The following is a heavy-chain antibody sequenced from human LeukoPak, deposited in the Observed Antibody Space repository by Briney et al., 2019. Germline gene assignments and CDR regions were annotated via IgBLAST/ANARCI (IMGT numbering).Heavy chain of an antibody. J-gene: IGHJ4*02. CDR3: ARGLGYSYGATLDY. CDR1: GGSISSSSYY. CDR2: IYYSGST. D-gene: IGHD5-18*01. V-gene: IGHV4-61*05. Sequence: TASETLSLTCTVSGGSISSSSYYWGWIRQPPGKGLEWIGYIYYSGSTNYNPSLKSRVTISVDTSKNQFSLKLSSVTAADTAVYYCARGLGYSYGATLDYWGQGTLVTVSS.